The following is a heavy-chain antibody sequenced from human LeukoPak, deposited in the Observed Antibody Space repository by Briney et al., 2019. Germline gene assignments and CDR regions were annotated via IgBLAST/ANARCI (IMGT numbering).Heavy chain of an antibody. J-gene: IGHJ4*02. CDR1: VFTFSSYA. CDR3: AKVGGGDIAVAGTGY. Sequence: GGPLRLSCAACVFTFSSYAVSWVRQAPGKGLEWVSAISGSGGSTYYADSVKGRFTISRDNSKNTLYLQMNSLRAEDTAVYYCAKVGGGDIAVAGTGYWGQGTLVTVSS. CDR2: ISGSGGST. D-gene: IGHD6-19*01. V-gene: IGHV3-23*01.